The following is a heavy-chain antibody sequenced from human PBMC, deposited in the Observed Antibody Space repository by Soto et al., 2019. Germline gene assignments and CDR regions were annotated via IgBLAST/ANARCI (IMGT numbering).Heavy chain of an antibody. V-gene: IGHV1-46*04. J-gene: IGHJ6*02. CDR1: GYTFTSYY. CDR2: INPAGAAA. CDR3: GRDANGYGMDV. Sequence: QVKLVQSGAEVKEPGASVKISCKASGYTFTSYYMYWVRQAPGQGLEWMGIINPAGAAANYAQNSQGRVPISGDTSTSTVYMEVRGLRSDDNATYYSGRDANGYGMDVWGQGTTVTVSS.